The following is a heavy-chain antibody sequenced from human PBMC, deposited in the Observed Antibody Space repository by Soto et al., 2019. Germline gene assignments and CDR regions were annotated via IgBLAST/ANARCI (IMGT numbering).Heavy chain of an antibody. J-gene: IGHJ4*02. Sequence: QVQLQQWGAGLLKPSETLSLTCAVYGGSFSGYYWSXIRQPPGKGLEWIGEINHSGSTNYNPSLKSRVTISVDTSKNQFSLKLSSVTAADTAVYYCARGRGNYYDSSGYSGHYFDYWGQGTLVTVSS. CDR1: GGSFSGYY. CDR2: INHSGST. CDR3: ARGRGNYYDSSGYSGHYFDY. V-gene: IGHV4-34*01. D-gene: IGHD3-22*01.